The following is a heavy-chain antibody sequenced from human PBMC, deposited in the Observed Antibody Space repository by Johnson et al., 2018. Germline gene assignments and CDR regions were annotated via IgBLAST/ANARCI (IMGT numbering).Heavy chain of an antibody. V-gene: IGHV1-8*01. CDR1: GYTFTSYD. CDR3: ARGRGYCSGGSCYSGYYYMDV. D-gene: IGHD2-15*01. CDR2: MNPNSGNT. Sequence: VQLVESGAEVKKPGASVKVSCKASGYTFTSYDINWVRQATGQGLEWMGWMNPNSGNTGYAQKFQGRVPMTRNTSISTAYMELSSLRSEDTAGYYWARGRGYCSGGSCYSGYYYMDVWGKGTTVTVSS. J-gene: IGHJ6*03.